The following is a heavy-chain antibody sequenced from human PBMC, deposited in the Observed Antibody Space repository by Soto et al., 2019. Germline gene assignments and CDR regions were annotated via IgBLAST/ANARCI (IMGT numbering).Heavy chain of an antibody. CDR2: ISGSGEDT. D-gene: IGHD1-1*01. CDR1: GFTFSNFA. CDR3: ANPIPKTGTTFGF. V-gene: IGHV3-23*01. Sequence: QLLESGGGFVQPGGSLRLSCVASGFTFSNFAMAWVRQAPGEGLEWVSAISGSGEDTLYADSMKGRFTISRDNSNDTLYLQINSLRSEDTAVYYCANPIPKTGTTFGFWGQGTLVTVSS. J-gene: IGHJ4*02.